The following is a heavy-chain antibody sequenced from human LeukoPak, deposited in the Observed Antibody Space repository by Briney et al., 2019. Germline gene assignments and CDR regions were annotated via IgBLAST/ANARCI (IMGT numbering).Heavy chain of an antibody. CDR3: ARVSGRGYSSGSKAAFNI. CDR1: GGSFSGYY. J-gene: IGHJ3*02. Sequence: SETPSLTCAVYGGSFSGYYWSLIRQPPGKGLEWIGEINHIGSTNYNPSLKSRVTISVDTSKNQFSLKLSSVTAADTAVYYCARVSGRGYSSGSKAAFNIWGQGTMVTVSS. V-gene: IGHV4-34*01. D-gene: IGHD6-19*01. CDR2: INHIGST.